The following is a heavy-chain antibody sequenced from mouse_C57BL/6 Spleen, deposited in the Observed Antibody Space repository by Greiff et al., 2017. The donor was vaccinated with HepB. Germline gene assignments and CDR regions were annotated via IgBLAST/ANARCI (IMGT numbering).Heavy chain of an antibody. CDR2: IHPNSGST. J-gene: IGHJ1*03. D-gene: IGHD1-1*01. CDR3: ARTYGSSYGWYFDV. V-gene: IGHV1-64*01. Sequence: VQLQQPGAELVKPGASVKLSCKASGYTFTSYWMHWVKQRPGQGLEWIGMIHPNSGSTNYNEKFKSKATLTVDKSSSTAYMQLSSLTSADSAVYYCARTYGSSYGWYFDVWGTGTTVTVSS. CDR1: GYTFTSYW.